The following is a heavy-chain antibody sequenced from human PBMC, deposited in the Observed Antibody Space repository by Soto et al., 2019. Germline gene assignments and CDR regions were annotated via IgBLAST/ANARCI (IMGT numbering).Heavy chain of an antibody. V-gene: IGHV3-23*01. D-gene: IGHD5-12*01. CDR3: AKRIMATIGHFDS. CDR1: GFTFSSYA. CDR2: ISGIGHST. Sequence: GSLRLSCAASGFTFSSYAMSWVRQAPGKGLEWVSAISGIGHSTYYADSVKGRFTISRDNSKNTLYLQMNSLRAEDTVVYYCAKRIMATIGHFDSWGQGTLVTVSS. J-gene: IGHJ4*02.